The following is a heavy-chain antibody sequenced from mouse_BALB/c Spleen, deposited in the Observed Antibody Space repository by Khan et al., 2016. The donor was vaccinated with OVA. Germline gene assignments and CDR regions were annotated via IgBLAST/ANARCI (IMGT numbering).Heavy chain of an antibody. CDR2: IHPSDSET. D-gene: IGHD1-2*01. CDR3: ARRKFMTTAEEDPWFAY. CDR1: GYSFTNYW. Sequence: QVQLQQSGAELVRPGASVKLSCKTSGYSFTNYWMHWVKQRPGQGLEWIGMIHPSDSETRLNQKFKDKATLTVEKSSGTAHMQLTSPTSEDSAVYYCARRKFMTTAEEDPWFAYWGPGTLVTVSA. J-gene: IGHJ3*01. V-gene: IGHV1-74*01.